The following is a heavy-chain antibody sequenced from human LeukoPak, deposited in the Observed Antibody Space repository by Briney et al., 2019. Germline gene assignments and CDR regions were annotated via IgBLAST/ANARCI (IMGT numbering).Heavy chain of an antibody. J-gene: IGHJ4*02. CDR1: GFTFSSYA. CDR3: AREIRGHSSPFDY. CDR2: ISYDGSNK. D-gene: IGHD6-13*01. Sequence: GGSLRLSCAASGFTFSSYAMHWVRQAPGKGLEWVAVISYDGSNKFYADSVKGRFTISRDNSWNTLYLQMISLRPEDTAVYYCAREIRGHSSPFDYWGQGTLVTVSS. V-gene: IGHV3-30-3*01.